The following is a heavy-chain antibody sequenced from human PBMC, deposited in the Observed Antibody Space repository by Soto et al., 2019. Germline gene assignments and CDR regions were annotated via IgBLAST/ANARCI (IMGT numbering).Heavy chain of an antibody. CDR3: ARGGRGYSYGFRGFGFDP. Sequence: SETLSLTCTVSGGSISSYYWSWIRQPPGKGLEWIGYIYYSGSTNYNPSLKSRVTISVDTSKNQFSLKLSSVTAADTAVYYCARGGRGYSYGFRGFGFDPWGQGTLVTVSS. CDR2: IYYSGST. V-gene: IGHV4-59*01. CDR1: GGSISSYY. J-gene: IGHJ5*02. D-gene: IGHD5-18*01.